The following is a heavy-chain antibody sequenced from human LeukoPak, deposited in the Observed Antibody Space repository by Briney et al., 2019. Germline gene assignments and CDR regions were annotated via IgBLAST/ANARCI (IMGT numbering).Heavy chain of an antibody. CDR2: IYHSGST. V-gene: IGHV4-38-2*01. J-gene: IGHJ4*02. CDR3: AGQYCSSTSCPFGY. CDR1: GYSISSGYY. D-gene: IGHD2-2*01. Sequence: PSETLSLTCAVSGYSISSGYYWGWIRQPPGKGLEWIGSIYHSGSTYYNPSLKSRVTISVDTSKNQFSLKLSSVTAADTAVYYCAGQYCSSTSCPFGYWGQGTLVTVSS.